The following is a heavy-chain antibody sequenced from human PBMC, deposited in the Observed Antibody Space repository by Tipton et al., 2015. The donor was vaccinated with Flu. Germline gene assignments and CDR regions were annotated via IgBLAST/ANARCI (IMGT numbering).Heavy chain of an antibody. D-gene: IGHD3-9*01. Sequence: TLSLTCTVSGGSISSFYWGWIRQPPGKGLEWIGSVSHSGSTSYNPSLKSRIVMSIDTSKSQFSLTLRSVTAADTAVYYCARDRYDILTGSFSWFDPWGQGTLVTVSS. CDR3: ARDRYDILTGSFSWFDP. CDR1: GGSISSFY. CDR2: VSHSGST. J-gene: IGHJ5*02. V-gene: IGHV4-59*04.